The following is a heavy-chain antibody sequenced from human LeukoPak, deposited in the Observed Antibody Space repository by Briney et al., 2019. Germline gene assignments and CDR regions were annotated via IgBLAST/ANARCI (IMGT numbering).Heavy chain of an antibody. J-gene: IGHJ4*02. D-gene: IGHD2-15*01. V-gene: IGHV3-30-3*01. CDR3: ARMVAGAGYYFDF. Sequence: GRSLRLSCAASGFTFSNYGIHWVRQAPGKGLEGVAVISYDGSDKYYADSVKGRFIISRDNSKNTLYMQMNSLRAEDTAVYYCARMVAGAGYYFDFWGQGTLVTVSS. CDR1: GFTFSNYG. CDR2: ISYDGSDK.